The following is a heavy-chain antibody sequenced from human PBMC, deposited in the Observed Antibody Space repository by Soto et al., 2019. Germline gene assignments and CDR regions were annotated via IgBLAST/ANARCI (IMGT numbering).Heavy chain of an antibody. CDR2: MNPNSGNT. D-gene: IGHD3-10*01. CDR3: ARDRSGELLLPWFDP. J-gene: IGHJ5*02. Sequence: ASVKVSWKASGYTFTSSDIHWVRQATGQGLEWMGWMNPNSGNTGYAHKFQGRVTMTRNTSISTAYMDLSSLRVEDTAVYYCARDRSGELLLPWFDPWGQGTLVTVSS. CDR1: GYTFTSSD. V-gene: IGHV1-8*01.